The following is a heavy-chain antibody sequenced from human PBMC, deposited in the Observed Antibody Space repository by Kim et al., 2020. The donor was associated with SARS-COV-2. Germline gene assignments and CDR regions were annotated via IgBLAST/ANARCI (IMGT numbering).Heavy chain of an antibody. V-gene: IGHV3-7*03. CDR2: IKQGGSEK. D-gene: IGHD6-19*01. CDR1: GFTFSSYS. CDR3: ARSSGWQKSFNHYYYYG. J-gene: IGHJ6*01. Sequence: GGSLRLSCAASGFTFSSYSMSWVRQAPGKGLEWVSTIKQGGSEKYYVASVKGRFTISRDNAKNSLYLQMNSLRAEDTAVYYCARSSGWQKSFNHYYYYG.